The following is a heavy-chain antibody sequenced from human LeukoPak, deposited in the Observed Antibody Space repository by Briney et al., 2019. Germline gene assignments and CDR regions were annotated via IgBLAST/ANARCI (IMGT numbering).Heavy chain of an antibody. V-gene: IGHV5-51*01. Sequence: GESLKISCKGSGYSFTSYWIGWVRPMPGKGLEWMGIIYPGDSDTRYSPSFQGQVTISADKSISTAYLQWSSLKASDTAMYYCARPGLSGSNYGDAFDIWGQGTIVTVSS. CDR2: IYPGDSDT. CDR1: GYSFTSYW. CDR3: ARPGLSGSNYGDAFDI. D-gene: IGHD4-11*01. J-gene: IGHJ3*02.